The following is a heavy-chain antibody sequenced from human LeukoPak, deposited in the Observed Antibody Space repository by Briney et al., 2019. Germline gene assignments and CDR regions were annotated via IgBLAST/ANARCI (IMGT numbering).Heavy chain of an antibody. CDR3: AKDYDFWSGYYPD. CDR1: GVTLSNYA. J-gene: IGHJ4*02. CDR2: MSGNGGSI. Sequence: PGGSLRLSCVASGVTLSNYAMGWVRQAPGKGLEWVSAMSGNGGSIGYADSVKGRFTISRDNSKNTLYLQMNSLRAEDTAVYYCAKDYDFWSGYYPDWGQGTLVTVSS. D-gene: IGHD3-3*01. V-gene: IGHV3-23*01.